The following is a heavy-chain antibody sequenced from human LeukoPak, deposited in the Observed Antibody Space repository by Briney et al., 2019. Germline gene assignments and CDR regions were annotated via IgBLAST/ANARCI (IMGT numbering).Heavy chain of an antibody. Sequence: SETLSLTCTVSGGSISSHYWSWIRQPPGKGLEWIGYIYYSGSTNYNPSLKSRVPISVDTSKNQFSLKLTSVTAADTAVYYCAXLSGTPANYDSWGQGTLVTVSS. V-gene: IGHV4-59*08. CDR1: GGSISSHY. J-gene: IGHJ4*02. CDR2: IYYSGST. D-gene: IGHD1-1*01. CDR3: AXLSGTPANYDS.